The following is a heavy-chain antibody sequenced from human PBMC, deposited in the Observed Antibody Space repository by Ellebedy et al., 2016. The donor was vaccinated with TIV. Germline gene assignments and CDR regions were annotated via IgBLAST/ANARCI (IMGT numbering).Heavy chain of an antibody. CDR2: ISYDGSNK. V-gene: IGHV3-30*03. CDR3: ARDGGSYTPRYYGMDV. Sequence: PGGSLRLSCAASGFTFSSYGMHWVRQAPGKGLEWVAVISYDGSNKYYADSVKGRFTISRDNSKNTLYLQMNSLRAEDTAVYYCARDGGSYTPRYYGMDVWGQGTTVTVSS. D-gene: IGHD1-26*01. J-gene: IGHJ6*02. CDR1: GFTFSSYG.